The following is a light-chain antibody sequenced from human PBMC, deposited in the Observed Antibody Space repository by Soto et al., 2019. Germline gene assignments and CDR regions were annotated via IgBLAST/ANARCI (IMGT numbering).Light chain of an antibody. CDR1: QNINTC. J-gene: IGKJ3*01. CDR3: QQTSTAPFT. Sequence: DSQMTQSPSSLSASVGDRVTITCRASQNINTCLNWYKQKPGKAHKLLIFDASNLQSGVPSRFSGSGSRTHFTLTISSLEPEDFATYYCQQTSTAPFTFGPGTKVDI. CDR2: DAS. V-gene: IGKV1-39*01.